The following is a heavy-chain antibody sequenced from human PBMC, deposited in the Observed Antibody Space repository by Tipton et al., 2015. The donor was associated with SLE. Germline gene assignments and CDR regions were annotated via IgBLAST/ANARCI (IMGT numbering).Heavy chain of an antibody. D-gene: IGHD6-13*01. CDR1: GGSFSGYY. V-gene: IGHV4-34*01. Sequence: LSLTCAVYGGSFSGYYWSWIRQPPGKGLEWIGEINHSGSTNYNPSLKSRVTISLDTSKNQFSLRLSSVTAADTAVYYCARGLSGYSSSWFYYYYGMDVWGQGTTVIVSS. CDR3: ARGLSGYSSSWFYYYYGMDV. J-gene: IGHJ6*02. CDR2: INHSGST.